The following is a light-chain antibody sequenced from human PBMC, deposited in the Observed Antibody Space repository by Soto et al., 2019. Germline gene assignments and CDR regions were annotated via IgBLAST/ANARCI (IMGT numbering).Light chain of an antibody. CDR2: GAS. V-gene: IGKV3-15*01. CDR1: QSVRSN. Sequence: EIVMTQSPATLSVSPGESATLACWASQSVRSNLAWYQQKPGQAPRLLIYGASTRATGIPARFSGSGSGTEYTLTINGLQSEDFAVYYCHQYNIWPPLLFGGGTKVDI. J-gene: IGKJ4*01. CDR3: HQYNIWPPLL.